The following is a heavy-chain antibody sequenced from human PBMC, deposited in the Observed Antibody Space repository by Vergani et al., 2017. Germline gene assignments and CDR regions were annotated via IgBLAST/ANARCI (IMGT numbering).Heavy chain of an antibody. D-gene: IGHD3-22*01. Sequence: VQLEQSGAEVKKPGEPLKISCQISVYSFTNYLIVWLRQMPGKGLEWMGIIHPADSDTRYSPSFQGQVTISVDKSISTAYLQRSSLRASDSAMYYCARLCGSDSRGSKYFDYWGQGTLVTVSS. V-gene: IGHV5-51*01. CDR1: VYSFTNYL. CDR2: IHPADSDT. CDR3: ARLCGSDSRGSKYFDY. J-gene: IGHJ4*02.